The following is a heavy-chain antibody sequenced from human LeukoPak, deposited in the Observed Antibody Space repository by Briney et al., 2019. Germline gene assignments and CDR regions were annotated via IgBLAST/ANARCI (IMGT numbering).Heavy chain of an antibody. J-gene: IGHJ4*02. D-gene: IGHD4-17*01. Sequence: PSETLSLTCTVSGGSISSYYWIWIRQPPGKELEWIGYIFYSGSTNYNPSLRSRVTISVDTSKNQFSLKLSSVTAADTAVYYCARGSGGVTRIDYWGQGTLVTVSS. CDR1: GGSISSYY. CDR2: IFYSGST. CDR3: ARGSGGVTRIDY. V-gene: IGHV4-59*01.